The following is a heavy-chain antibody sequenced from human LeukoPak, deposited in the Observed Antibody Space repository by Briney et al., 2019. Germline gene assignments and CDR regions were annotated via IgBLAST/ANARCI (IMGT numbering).Heavy chain of an antibody. Sequence: SETLSLTCTVSGGSISSYYWSWIRQPPGKGLEWIGYIYYSGSTNYNPSLKSRVTISVDTSKNQFSLKLSSVTAADTAVYYCARALDFWSGAYFDIWGQGTMVTVSS. D-gene: IGHD3-3*01. J-gene: IGHJ3*02. CDR1: GGSISSYY. CDR2: IYYSGST. CDR3: ARALDFWSGAYFDI. V-gene: IGHV4-59*01.